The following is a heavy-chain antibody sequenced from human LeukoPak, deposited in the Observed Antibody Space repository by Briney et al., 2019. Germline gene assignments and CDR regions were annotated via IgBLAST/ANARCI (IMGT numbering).Heavy chain of an antibody. D-gene: IGHD1-1*01. CDR1: GYSFTGCY. CDR3: ARDKNWSLDY. V-gene: IGHV1-18*04. CDR2: ISTSKGNT. Sequence: GASVKVSCKASGYSFTGCYMHWVRQAPGQGLEWMGWISTSKGNTNYAQKFQGRVTMTTDASTRTAYMELRSLRFDDTAVYYCARDKNWSLDYWGQGTLVTVSS. J-gene: IGHJ4*02.